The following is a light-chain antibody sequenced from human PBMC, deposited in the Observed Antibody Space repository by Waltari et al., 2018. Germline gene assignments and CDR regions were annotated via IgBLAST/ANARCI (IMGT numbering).Light chain of an antibody. CDR1: NDDIGVYNF. Sequence: QSAPTQPPSVSGSPGQSVTISCSGSNDDIGVYNFVSWFQHLPGKAPKLLIYGVSNRPSGVSDRFSGSKSGVLASLTISGLQAEDEADYYCCSYTTSNTLIFGGGTRLTVL. V-gene: IGLV2-14*03. CDR2: GVS. J-gene: IGLJ2*01. CDR3: CSYTTSNTLI.